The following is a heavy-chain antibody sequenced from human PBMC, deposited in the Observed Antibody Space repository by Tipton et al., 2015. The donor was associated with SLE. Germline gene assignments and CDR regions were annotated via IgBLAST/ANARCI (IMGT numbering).Heavy chain of an antibody. V-gene: IGHV4-4*07. D-gene: IGHD3-3*01. Sequence: TLSLTCTVSGGSFSSHYWSWSRQPAGKGLELIGRLYGSGSPTHYNPSLESRVTMSVDKSQNQFSLKLTSVTAADTAVYFCARIRPGHGDPFDFWGQGTLVTISS. CDR1: GGSFSSHY. J-gene: IGHJ4*02. CDR3: ARIRPGHGDPFDF. CDR2: LYGSGSPT.